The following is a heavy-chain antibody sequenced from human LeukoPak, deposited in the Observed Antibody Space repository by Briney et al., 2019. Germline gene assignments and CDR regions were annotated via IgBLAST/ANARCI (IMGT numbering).Heavy chain of an antibody. CDR3: AREGYSSGWYNHYYYYGMDV. V-gene: IGHV6-1*01. CDR1: GDSVSSPSAA. CDR2: TYYRSKWYN. J-gene: IGHJ6*02. D-gene: IGHD6-19*01. Sequence: SQTLSLTCAISGDSVSSPSAAWNWLRQSPSGGLEWLGRTYYRSKWYNDYAVSVKSRITINPHTSKNQFSLQLNSVTPEDTAVYYCAREGYSSGWYNHYYYYGMDVWGQGTTVTVSS.